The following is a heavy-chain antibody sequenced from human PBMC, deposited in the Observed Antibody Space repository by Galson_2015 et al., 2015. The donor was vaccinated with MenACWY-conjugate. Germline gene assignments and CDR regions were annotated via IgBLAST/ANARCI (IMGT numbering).Heavy chain of an antibody. J-gene: IGHJ6*02. V-gene: IGHV2-70*01. CDR2: DWDDDK. CDR3: AREPTGGGDYYYGMDV. D-gene: IGHD7-27*01. Sequence: DWDDDKYYSTSLKTRLTISKDTSKNQVVLTMTNMDPVDTATYYCAREPTGGGDYYYGMDVWGQGTTVTVSS.